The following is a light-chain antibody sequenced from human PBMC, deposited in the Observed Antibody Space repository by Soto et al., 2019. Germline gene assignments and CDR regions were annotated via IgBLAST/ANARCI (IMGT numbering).Light chain of an antibody. V-gene: IGKV1-39*01. CDR3: QKYSGAPFT. CDR1: QSISSY. CDR2: AAS. J-gene: IGKJ3*01. Sequence: DIQMTQSPSSLSASVGDRVTITCRASQSISSYLNWYQQKPGKAPKLLIYAASSLQSGVPSRFSGSGSGTDFTLTISSLQPEDIATYYCQKYSGAPFTFGPGTKVDIK.